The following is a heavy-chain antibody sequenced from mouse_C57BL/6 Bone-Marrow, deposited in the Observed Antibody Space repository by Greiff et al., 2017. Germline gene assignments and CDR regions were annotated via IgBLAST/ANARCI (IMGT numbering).Heavy chain of an antibody. J-gene: IGHJ3*01. CDR3: ARSKVNWDWTWFAY. V-gene: IGHV1-50*01. CDR1: GYTFTSYW. D-gene: IGHD4-1*01. CDR2: IDPSDSYT. Sequence: QVQLQQPGAELVKPGASVKLSCKASGYTFTSYWMQWVKQRPGQGLEWIGEIDPSDSYTNYNQKFKGKATLTVDTSSSTAYMQLSSLTSEDSAVYYCARSKVNWDWTWFAYWGQGTLVTVSA.